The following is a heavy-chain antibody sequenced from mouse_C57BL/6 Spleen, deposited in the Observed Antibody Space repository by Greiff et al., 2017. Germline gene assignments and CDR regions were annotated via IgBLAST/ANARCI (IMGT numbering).Heavy chain of an antibody. J-gene: IGHJ1*03. CDR3: ARKEGLLRYFDV. Sequence: EVQLVESGPGLVKPSQSLSLTCSVTGYSITSGYYWNWIRQFPGNKLEWMGYISYDGSNNYNPSLKNRISITRDTSKNQFFLKLNSVTTEDTATYYCARKEGLLRYFDVWGTGTTVTVSS. CDR2: ISYDGSN. D-gene: IGHD2-3*01. V-gene: IGHV3-6*01. CDR1: GYSITSGYY.